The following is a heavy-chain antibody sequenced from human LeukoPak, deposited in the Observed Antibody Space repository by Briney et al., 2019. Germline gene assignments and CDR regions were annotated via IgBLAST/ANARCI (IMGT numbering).Heavy chain of an antibody. CDR2: INPNSGGA. Sequence: ASVKVSCKPSGYSFNAYYIHWVRQAPGQGLEWMGWINPNSGGAKYAQKFQGRVTMTRDSSISTAYMELSSLGCDDTAVYYCARVARLERTRFDYFDYWGQGTLVTVSS. V-gene: IGHV1-2*02. D-gene: IGHD3-3*01. J-gene: IGHJ4*02. CDR3: ARVARLERTRFDYFDY. CDR1: GYSFNAYY.